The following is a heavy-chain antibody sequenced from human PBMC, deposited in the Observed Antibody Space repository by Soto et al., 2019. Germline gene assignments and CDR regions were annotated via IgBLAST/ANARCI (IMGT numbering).Heavy chain of an antibody. CDR3: ASKVVVAAYYYYMDV. V-gene: IGHV4-31*03. D-gene: IGHD2-15*01. Sequence: SETLSLTCTVSGGSISSGGYYWSWIRQHPGKGLEWIGYIYYSGSTYYNPSLKSRVTISVDKSKNQFSLKLSSVTAADTAVYYCASKVVVAAYYYYMDVWGKGTTVTVS. J-gene: IGHJ6*03. CDR2: IYYSGST. CDR1: GGSISSGGYY.